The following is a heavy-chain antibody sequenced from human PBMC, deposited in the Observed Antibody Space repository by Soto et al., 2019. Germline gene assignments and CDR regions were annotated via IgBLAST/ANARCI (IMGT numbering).Heavy chain of an antibody. J-gene: IGHJ4*02. Sequence: GGSLRLSCAASGFTFSSYAMSWVRQAPGKGLEWVSAISGSGGSTYYADTVKGRFTISRDNSKNTLYLPMNSLRAEDTAVYYCAKVVRKQLVPYYFDYWGQGTLVTVSS. V-gene: IGHV3-23*01. D-gene: IGHD6-6*01. CDR3: AKVVRKQLVPYYFDY. CDR1: GFTFSSYA. CDR2: ISGSGGST.